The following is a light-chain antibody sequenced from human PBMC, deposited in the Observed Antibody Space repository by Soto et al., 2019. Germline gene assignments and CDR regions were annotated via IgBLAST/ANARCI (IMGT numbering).Light chain of an antibody. J-gene: IGLJ1*01. Sequence: QSALTQPASVSGSPGQSITISCTGTSSDVGSFNLVSWYQQHPGKAPKVMIYEVSKRPSGISNRFSGSKSGNTASLTISGLQAEDEADYYCCSYASSSTDVFGVGTKLTVL. CDR3: CSYASSSTDV. V-gene: IGLV2-23*02. CDR1: SSDVGSFNL. CDR2: EVS.